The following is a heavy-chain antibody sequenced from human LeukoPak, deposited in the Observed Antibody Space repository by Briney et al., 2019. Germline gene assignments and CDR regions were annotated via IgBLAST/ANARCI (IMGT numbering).Heavy chain of an antibody. CDR3: ARARWDIVVVVAYGMDV. J-gene: IGHJ6*02. V-gene: IGHV4-4*07. CDR2: IYTSGST. Sequence: SETLSLNCTVSGGSISSYYWSWIRQPAGKGLEWIGRIYTSGSTNYNPSLKSRVTMSVDTSKNQFSLKLSSVTAADTAVYYCARARWDIVVVVAYGMDVWGQGTTVTVSS. CDR1: GGSISSYY. D-gene: IGHD2-15*01.